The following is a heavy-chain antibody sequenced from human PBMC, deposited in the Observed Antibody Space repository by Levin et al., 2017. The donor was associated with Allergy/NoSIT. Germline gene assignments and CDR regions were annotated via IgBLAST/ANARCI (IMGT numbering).Heavy chain of an antibody. CDR2: IWYDGSQK. J-gene: IGHJ4*02. V-gene: IGHV3-33*01. D-gene: IGHD3-9*01. CDR1: GFTFSIYG. CDR3: ARGVYYDILTSPNFDY. Sequence: GGSLRLSCAASGFTFSIYGIHWVRQTPGKGLEWVAMIWYDGSQKFYADSVKGRFSISRDNSKNTLYLQMNSLRAEDTGVYYCARGVYYDILTSPNFDYWGQGALVTVSS.